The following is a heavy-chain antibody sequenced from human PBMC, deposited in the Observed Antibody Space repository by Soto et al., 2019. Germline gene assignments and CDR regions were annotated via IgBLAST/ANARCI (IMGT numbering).Heavy chain of an antibody. CDR2: MNPNSGNT. V-gene: IGHV1-8*01. CDR1: GSTFTRYD. D-gene: IGHD3-3*01. J-gene: IGHJ6*02. CDR3: ARGRADYDFWSGYYSYYGMDV. Sequence: SLHVSCESSGSTFTRYDVNCLREAAGQGLPSPGWMNPNSGNTGYAQKFQGRVTMTRNTSISTAYMELSSLRSEDTAVYYCARGRADYDFWSGYYSYYGMDVWGQGTTVNVSS.